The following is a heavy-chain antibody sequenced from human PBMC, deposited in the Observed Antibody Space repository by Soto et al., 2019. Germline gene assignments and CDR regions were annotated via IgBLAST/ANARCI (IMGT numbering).Heavy chain of an antibody. J-gene: IGHJ4*02. CDR2: ISGGGSST. Sequence: GGSLRLSCAASGFTFNNYAMSWVRQAPGKGLEWVSSISGGGSSTYYADSGKGRFTISRDNSKNTLYLQMNSLRAEDTAVYYCAKVPGYDYVWGTYYYFDYWGLGALVTVSS. CDR1: GFTFNNYA. D-gene: IGHD3-16*01. V-gene: IGHV3-23*01. CDR3: AKVPGYDYVWGTYYYFDY.